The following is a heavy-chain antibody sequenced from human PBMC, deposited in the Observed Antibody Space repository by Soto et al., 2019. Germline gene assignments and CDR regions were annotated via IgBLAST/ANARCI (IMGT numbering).Heavy chain of an antibody. CDR1: GFTFSSFA. D-gene: IGHD1-1*01. CDR2: ISATGIST. J-gene: IGHJ4*01. Sequence: GGSLRLSCAASGFTFSSFAMSWVRQAPGKGLEWVSAISATGISTHYADSVKGRVTISRDNSANTLSLEMSSLTAEDTAVYYCARDKDTSSWTGFDFWGHGTLVTVSS. V-gene: IGHV3-23*01. CDR3: ARDKDTSSWTGFDF.